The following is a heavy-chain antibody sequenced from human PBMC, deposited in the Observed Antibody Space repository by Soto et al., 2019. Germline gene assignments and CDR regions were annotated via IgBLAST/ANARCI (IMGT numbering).Heavy chain of an antibody. CDR3: ARTLDTADYGMDV. J-gene: IGHJ6*02. CDR1: GFSLNTRGMC. CDR2: IDWDDDK. Sequence: SGPTLVNPTQTLTLTCTFSGFSLNTRGMCVSWIRQPPGKALEWLALIDWDDDKYYSTSLKTRLTISKDTSKNQVVLTVPNMDPVDTATYYCARTLDTADYGMDVWGQGTTVTVSS. D-gene: IGHD5-18*01. V-gene: IGHV2-70*01.